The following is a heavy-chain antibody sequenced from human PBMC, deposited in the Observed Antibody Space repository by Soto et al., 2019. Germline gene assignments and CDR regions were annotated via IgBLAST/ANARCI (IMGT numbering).Heavy chain of an antibody. CDR2: INPSGGST. J-gene: IGHJ6*02. CDR1: GYTFTSYY. Sequence: ASVKVSCKASGYTFTSYYMHWVRQAPGQGLEWMGIINPSGGSTSYAQKFQGRVTMTRDTSTSTVYMELSSLRSDDTAVYYCARDAEGSSGWYVIYYYGMDVWGQGTTVTVSS. V-gene: IGHV1-46*01. D-gene: IGHD6-19*01. CDR3: ARDAEGSSGWYVIYYYGMDV.